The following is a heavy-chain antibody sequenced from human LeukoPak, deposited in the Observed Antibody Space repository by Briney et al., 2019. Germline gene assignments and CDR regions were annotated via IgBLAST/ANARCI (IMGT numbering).Heavy chain of an antibody. CDR1: GGSISSYY. D-gene: IGHD6-19*01. V-gene: IGHV4-59*01. J-gene: IGHJ3*02. CDR3: ARDQGIAVGRAFDI. Sequence: SETLSLTCTVSGGSISSYYWSWIRQPPGKGLEWIGYIYYSGSTNYNPSLKSRVTISVDTSKNQFSLKLSSVTAADTAVYYCARDQGIAVGRAFDIWGQGTMVIVSS. CDR2: IYYSGST.